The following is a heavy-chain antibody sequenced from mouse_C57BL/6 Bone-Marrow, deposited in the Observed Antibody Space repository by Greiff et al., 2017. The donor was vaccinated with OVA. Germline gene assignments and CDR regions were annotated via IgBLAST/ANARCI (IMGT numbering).Heavy chain of an antibody. CDR2: IDPNSGGT. D-gene: IGHD1-1*01. V-gene: IGHV1-72*01. J-gene: IGHJ4*01. CDR1: GYTFTSYW. CDR3: SIVYYGSSYAMDY. Sequence: QVQLQQPGAELVKPGASVKLSCKASGYTFTSYWMNWVKQRPGRGLEWIGRIDPNSGGTKYNEKFKSKATLTVDKPSSTAYMQLISLTSQYSAVYYCSIVYYGSSYAMDYWGQGTSVTVSS.